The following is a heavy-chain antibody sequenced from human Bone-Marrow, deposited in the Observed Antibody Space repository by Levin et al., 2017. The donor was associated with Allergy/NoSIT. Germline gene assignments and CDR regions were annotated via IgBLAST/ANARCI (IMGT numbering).Heavy chain of an antibody. Sequence: PSETLSLTCTVSGGSITSSTFYWGWIRQPPGKGLEWIGSISYSGNTYKNPSLESRVTISIDTSKNQFSLKLSSATAADTAIYYCARTPAQQFYSGSEWRLGWFDPWGQGTLVTVSS. J-gene: IGHJ5*02. D-gene: IGHD3-10*01. CDR2: ISYSGNT. CDR1: GGSITSSTFY. CDR3: ARTPAQQFYSGSEWRLGWFDP. V-gene: IGHV4-39*07.